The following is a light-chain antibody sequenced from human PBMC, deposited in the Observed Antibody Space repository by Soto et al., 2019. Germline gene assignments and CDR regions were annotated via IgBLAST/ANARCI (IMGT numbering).Light chain of an antibody. J-gene: IGLJ2*01. V-gene: IGLV1-51*01. CDR2: DND. CDR3: GTWDSSLSAGV. CDR1: SSNIGNNY. Sequence: QSVLTQPPSVSAAPGQKVTISCSGSSSNIGNNYVSWYQQLPGTAPQLLIFDNDKRPSGIPDRFSGSKSGTSATLGVTGLQTGDEADYYCGTWDSSLSAGVFGGGTKLTVL.